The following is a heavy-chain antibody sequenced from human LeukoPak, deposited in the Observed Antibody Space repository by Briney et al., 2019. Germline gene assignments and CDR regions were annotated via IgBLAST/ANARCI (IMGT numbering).Heavy chain of an antibody. CDR1: GFAFGSEA. Sequence: GGSLRLSRAVSGFAFGSEAMSWVRQSPARGLEWVASISPGGETTYYADYVKGRFTISRDNSNNSLFVQMNSLRAEDTAVYYCARAIYSSSSVPDYWGQGTLVTVSS. D-gene: IGHD6-6*01. CDR2: ISPGGETT. V-gene: IGHV3-23*01. J-gene: IGHJ4*02. CDR3: ARAIYSSSSVPDY.